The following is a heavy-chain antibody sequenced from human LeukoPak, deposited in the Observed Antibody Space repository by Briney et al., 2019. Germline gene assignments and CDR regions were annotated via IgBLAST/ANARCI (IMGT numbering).Heavy chain of an antibody. CDR3: ARGLDYSKEGLDY. CDR1: GFTFSSYS. CDR2: ISSSSSYI. V-gene: IGHV3-21*04. D-gene: IGHD4-11*01. J-gene: IGHJ4*02. Sequence: GGSLRLSCAASGFTFSSYSMNWVRQAPGKGLEWVSSISSSSSYIYYADSVKGRFTISRDNSKNTLYLQMNSLRAEDTAVYYCARGLDYSKEGLDYWGQGTLVTVSS.